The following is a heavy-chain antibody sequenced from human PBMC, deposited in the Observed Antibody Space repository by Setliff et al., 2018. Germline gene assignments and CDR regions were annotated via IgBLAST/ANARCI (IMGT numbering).Heavy chain of an antibody. Sequence: PSETLSLTCTVSGGSISSHYWSWIRQPPGKGLEWIGSIYYSGSTNYNPSLKSRVTIAVDTAKNQVSLKLSSVTAADTAVYYCASSSGSYPGSNYYYYGMDVWGQGTTVTV. D-gene: IGHD1-26*01. J-gene: IGHJ6*02. V-gene: IGHV4-59*11. CDR3: ASSSGSYPGSNYYYYGMDV. CDR2: IYYSGST. CDR1: GGSISSHY.